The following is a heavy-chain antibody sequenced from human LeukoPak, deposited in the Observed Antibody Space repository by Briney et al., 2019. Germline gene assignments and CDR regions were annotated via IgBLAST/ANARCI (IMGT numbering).Heavy chain of an antibody. Sequence: HSGGSLRLSCAASGFTFSSYGMHWVRQAPGKGLEWVAVIWYDGSNKYYADSVKGRFTISRDSSKNTLYLQMNSLRAEDTAVYYCARDSSTHSSSWSEYFQHWGQGTLVTVSS. J-gene: IGHJ1*01. V-gene: IGHV3-33*01. CDR1: GFTFSSYG. D-gene: IGHD6-13*01. CDR2: IWYDGSNK. CDR3: ARDSSTHSSSWSEYFQH.